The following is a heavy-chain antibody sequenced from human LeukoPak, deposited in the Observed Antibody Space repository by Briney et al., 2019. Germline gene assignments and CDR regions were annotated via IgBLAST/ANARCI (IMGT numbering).Heavy chain of an antibody. CDR3: ARGSTRGLFYYYYGMDV. Sequence: SETLSLTCAVYGVSFNSYYWTWIRQPPGKGLEWIGEINHSGTTNYNPSLKSRVTISVDTSKNQFSLKLCSVTAADTAVYYCARGSTRGLFYYYYGMDVWGQGTTVTVSS. V-gene: IGHV4-34*01. CDR1: GVSFNSYY. CDR2: INHSGTT. D-gene: IGHD5-24*01. J-gene: IGHJ6*02.